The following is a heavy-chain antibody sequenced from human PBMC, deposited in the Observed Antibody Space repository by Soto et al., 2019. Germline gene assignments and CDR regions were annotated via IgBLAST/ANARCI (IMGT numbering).Heavy chain of an antibody. CDR3: ARGLRAYGGNPYVDS. CDR2: IYYSGGT. V-gene: IGHV4-30-4*01. J-gene: IGHJ4*02. CDR1: GGPMTRGAYY. D-gene: IGHD2-15*01. Sequence: SETLSLTCSVSGGPMTRGAYYWSWIRQPPGEGLEWMGYIYYSGGTSSSPSLESRLTLSVDTSRNQFSLKLRSAAAADTAVYYCARGLRAYGGNPYVDSWGQGTLVTVSS.